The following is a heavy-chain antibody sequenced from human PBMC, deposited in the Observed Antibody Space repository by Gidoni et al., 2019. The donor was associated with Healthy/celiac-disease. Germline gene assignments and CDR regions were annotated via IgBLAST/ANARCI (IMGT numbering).Heavy chain of an antibody. CDR3: AKDKGSGWHDAFDI. CDR2: ISWNSGSI. D-gene: IGHD6-19*01. Sequence: EVQLVESGGGLVQPGRSLRLSCAASGFTFDDYAMHWVRQAPGKGLEWVSGISWNSGSIGYADSVKGRFTISRDNAKNSLYLQMNSLRAEDTALYYCAKDKGSGWHDAFDIWGQGTMVTVSS. CDR1: GFTFDDYA. J-gene: IGHJ3*02. V-gene: IGHV3-9*01.